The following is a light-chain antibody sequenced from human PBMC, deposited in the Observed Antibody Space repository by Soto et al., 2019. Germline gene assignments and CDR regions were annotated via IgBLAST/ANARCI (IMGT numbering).Light chain of an antibody. CDR2: STS. J-gene: IGKJ5*01. V-gene: IGKV3-20*01. CDR3: HQYSSLPIT. CDR1: QSIATPY. Sequence: EVVLTQTPGTLSLSPGDRVTLSCKASQSIATPYLAWYQQTFGQAPRLLISSTSKKAPDITDRFSGAGSGTDFTLTISRLESEDSGGYYGHQYSSLPITFGQGTRLVI.